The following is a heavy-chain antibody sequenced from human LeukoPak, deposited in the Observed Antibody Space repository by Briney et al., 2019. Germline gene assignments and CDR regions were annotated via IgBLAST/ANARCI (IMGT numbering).Heavy chain of an antibody. D-gene: IGHD6-6*01. CDR3: ARGRPAHYFDS. CDR1: GFTVSSTY. CDR2: IYSGGYT. Sequence: AGGSLRLSRAASGFTVSSTYLTWVRQAPGKGLEWLSVIYSGGYTYYADSVKGRFFISRDISENMVYLQMNSLSVEDTAVYFCARGRPAHYFDSWGPGTLVTVS. J-gene: IGHJ4*02. V-gene: IGHV3-66*01.